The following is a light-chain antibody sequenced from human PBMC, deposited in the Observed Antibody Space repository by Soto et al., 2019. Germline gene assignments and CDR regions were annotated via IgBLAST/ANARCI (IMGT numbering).Light chain of an antibody. Sequence: DIVMTQSPATLSVSPGERATLSCRASQRVSSNLAWYQQKPGQAPRLLIYGASTRATGIPARFSGSGSGTEFTLTISSLQSEDFAVYYCQQYNNWWTFGQGTKVEIK. CDR3: QQYNNWWT. CDR2: GAS. V-gene: IGKV3-15*01. CDR1: QRVSSN. J-gene: IGKJ1*01.